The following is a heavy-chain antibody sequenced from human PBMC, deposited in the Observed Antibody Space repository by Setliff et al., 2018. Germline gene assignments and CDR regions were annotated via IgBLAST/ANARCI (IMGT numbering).Heavy chain of an antibody. CDR1: GYTFTGHY. D-gene: IGHD5-18*01. CDR2: INPNSGGT. CDR3: ARALRQLWFRSDLDY. V-gene: IGHV1-2*06. J-gene: IGHJ4*02. Sequence: ASVKVSCKASGYTFTGHYIHWVRQAPGQGLEWMGRINPNSGGTNYAQKFQGRVTMTRDTSISTAYMELSRLRSDDTAVYYCARALRQLWFRSDLDYWGQGTLVTVSS.